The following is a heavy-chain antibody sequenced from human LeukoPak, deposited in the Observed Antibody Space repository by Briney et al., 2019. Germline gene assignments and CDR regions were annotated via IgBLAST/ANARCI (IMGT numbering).Heavy chain of an antibody. CDR3: AVGYSSGWYVLDY. V-gene: IGHV1-69*13. D-gene: IGHD6-19*01. CDR1: GYTFTSYG. Sequence: SVKVSCKASGYTFTSYGISWVRQAPGQGLEWMGGIIPIFGTANYAQKFQGRVTITADESTSTAYMELSSLRSEDTAVYYCAVGYSSGWYVLDYWGQGTLVTVSS. CDR2: IIPIFGTA. J-gene: IGHJ4*02.